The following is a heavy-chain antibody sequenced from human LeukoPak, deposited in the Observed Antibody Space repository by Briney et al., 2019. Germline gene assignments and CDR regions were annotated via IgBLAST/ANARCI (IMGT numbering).Heavy chain of an antibody. V-gene: IGHV4-39*01. CDR3: ARIERIAAAGAP. Sequence: SETLSLTCTVSGGSISSGGYYWSWIRQPPGKGLEWIGSIYYSGSTYYNPSLKSRVTISVDTSKNQFSLKLSSVTAADTAVYYCARIERIAAAGAPWGQGTLVTVSS. J-gene: IGHJ5*02. D-gene: IGHD6-13*01. CDR1: GGSISSGGYY. CDR2: IYYSGST.